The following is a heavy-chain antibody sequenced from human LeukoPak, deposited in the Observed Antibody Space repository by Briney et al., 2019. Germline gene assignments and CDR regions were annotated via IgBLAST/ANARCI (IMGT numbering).Heavy chain of an antibody. D-gene: IGHD1-20*01. V-gene: IGHV3-48*04. CDR2: ISSSGSTI. CDR1: GFTFSSYS. J-gene: IGHJ4*02. Sequence: GGSLRLSCAASGFTFSSYSMNWVRQAPGKGLEWVSYISSSGSTIYYADSVKGRFTISRDNAKNSLYLQMNSLRAEDTAVYYCAKPITGTGGHYWGQGTLVTVSS. CDR3: AKPITGTGGHY.